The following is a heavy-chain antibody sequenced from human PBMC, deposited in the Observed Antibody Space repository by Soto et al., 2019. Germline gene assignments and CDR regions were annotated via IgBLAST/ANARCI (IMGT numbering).Heavy chain of an antibody. V-gene: IGHV4-30-2*01. CDR1: GGSISSGGYS. D-gene: IGHD2-15*01. CDR3: ARDATAKGSGYFDY. CDR2: IYHSGST. J-gene: IGHJ4*02. Sequence: SETLSLTCAVSGGSISSGGYSWSWIRQPPGKGLEWIGYIYHSGSTYYNPSLKSRATISVDRSKNQFSLKLSSVTAADTAVYYCARDATAKGSGYFDYWGQGTLVTVSS.